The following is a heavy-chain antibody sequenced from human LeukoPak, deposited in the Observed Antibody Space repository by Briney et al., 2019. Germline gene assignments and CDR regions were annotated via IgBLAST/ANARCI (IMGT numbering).Heavy chain of an antibody. V-gene: IGHV3-74*01. CDR1: GFTFSSYW. Sequence: AGGSLRLSCAASGFTFSSYWMHWVRQAPGKGLAWVSRINIDGSGTSYADSVKGRFTISRDNAKNTLYLQMNSLRVEDTAVYYCAKVRPGYHYMDVWGKGTTVTVSS. D-gene: IGHD4-17*01. J-gene: IGHJ6*03. CDR2: INIDGSGT. CDR3: AKVRPGYHYMDV.